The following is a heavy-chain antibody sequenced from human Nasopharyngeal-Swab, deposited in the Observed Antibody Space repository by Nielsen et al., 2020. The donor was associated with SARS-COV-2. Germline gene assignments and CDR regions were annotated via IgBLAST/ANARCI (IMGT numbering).Heavy chain of an antibody. CDR2: ISGSSSYI. CDR3: ARALPDTYCGGDCYYN. Sequence: GGSLRLSCAASGFTFSSYSMNWVRQAPGKGLEWVSSISGSSSYIYYADSVKGRFTISRDNAKNSLYLQMNSLRAEDTAVYYCARALPDTYCGGDCYYNWGQGTLVTVSS. D-gene: IGHD2-21*02. J-gene: IGHJ4*02. V-gene: IGHV3-21*01. CDR1: GFTFSSYS.